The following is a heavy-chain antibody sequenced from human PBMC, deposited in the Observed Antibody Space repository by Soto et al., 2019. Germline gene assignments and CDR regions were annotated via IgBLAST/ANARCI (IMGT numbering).Heavy chain of an antibody. J-gene: IGHJ4*02. Sequence: PGGSLRLSCAASGFTFSSYAMSWVRQAPGKGLEWVSAISGSGGSTYYADSVKGRFTISRDNSKNTLYLQMNSLRAEDTAVYYCAKELALEIFGVVIAFDYWGQGTLVTVSS. V-gene: IGHV3-23*01. CDR3: AKELALEIFGVVIAFDY. D-gene: IGHD3-3*01. CDR2: ISGSGGST. CDR1: GFTFSSYA.